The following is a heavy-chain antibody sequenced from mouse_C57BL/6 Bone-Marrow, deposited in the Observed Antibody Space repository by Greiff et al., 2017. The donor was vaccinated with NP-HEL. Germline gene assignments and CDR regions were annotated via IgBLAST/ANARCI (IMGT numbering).Heavy chain of an antibody. CDR1: GFTFSSYG. V-gene: IGHV5-6*01. CDR2: ISSGGSYT. CDR3: ESPYDYGVARFAY. J-gene: IGHJ3*01. D-gene: IGHD2-4*01. Sequence: EVKLVESGGDLVKPGGSLKLSCAASGFTFSSYGMSWVRQTPDKRLEWVATISSGGSYTYYPDSVKGRFPISREHAKNTLYLQMRSLKSKDTAMYYCESPYDYGVARFAYWGQGTLVTVSA.